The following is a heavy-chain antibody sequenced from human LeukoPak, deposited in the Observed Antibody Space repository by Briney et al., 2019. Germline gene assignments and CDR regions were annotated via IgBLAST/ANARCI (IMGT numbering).Heavy chain of an antibody. D-gene: IGHD3-16*02. CDR1: GFTFSSYD. CDR3: AAANLRLGELSLYY. Sequence: PGGSLRLSCAASGFTFSSYDMHWVRQATGKGLEWVSAIGTAGDTYDPGSVKGRFTISRENAKNSLYLQMNSLRAGDTAVYYCAAANLRLGELSLYYWGQGTLVTVSS. V-gene: IGHV3-13*01. J-gene: IGHJ4*02. CDR2: IGTAGDT.